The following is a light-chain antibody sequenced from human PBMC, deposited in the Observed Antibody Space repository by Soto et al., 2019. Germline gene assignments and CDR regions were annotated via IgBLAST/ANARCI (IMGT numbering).Light chain of an antibody. CDR1: QSVSSS. CDR3: QQYNNWPRT. V-gene: IGKV3-15*01. J-gene: IGKJ1*01. Sequence: EIVMTQSPATLSVSPGERATLSCRASQSVSSSLAWYQQRPGQAPRLLIYGASTRATCIPARFSGSGSGTEFTLTISSLQSEDFAVYYCQQYNNWPRTFGQGTKVEIK. CDR2: GAS.